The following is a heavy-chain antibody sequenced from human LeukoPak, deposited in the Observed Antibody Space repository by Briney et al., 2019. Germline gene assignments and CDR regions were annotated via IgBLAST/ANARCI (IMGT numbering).Heavy chain of an antibody. CDR1: GYTFTSYY. Sequence: GASVKVSCKASGYTFTSYYMHWVRQAPGQGLEWMGIINPSGGSTSYAQKFQGRVTMTRDMSTSTVYMELSSLRSEDTAVYYCARSLLEWLGFDYWGQGTLVTVSS. J-gene: IGHJ4*02. CDR2: INPSGGST. V-gene: IGHV1-46*01. CDR3: ARSLLEWLGFDY. D-gene: IGHD3-3*01.